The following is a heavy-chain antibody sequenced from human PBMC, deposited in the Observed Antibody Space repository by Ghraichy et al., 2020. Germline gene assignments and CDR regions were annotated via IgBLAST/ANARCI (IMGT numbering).Heavy chain of an antibody. V-gene: IGHV4-61*01. CDR1: GGSVSSGSYY. CDR3: ARGPNYYDILTGFSYYGMDV. D-gene: IGHD3-9*01. Sequence: SETLSLTCTVSGGSVSSGSYYWSWIRQPPGKGLEWIGYIYYSGSTNYNPSLKSRVTISVDTSKNQFSLKLSSVTAADTAVYYCARGPNYYDILTGFSYYGMDVWGPGTTGTGSS. J-gene: IGHJ6*02. CDR2: IYYSGST.